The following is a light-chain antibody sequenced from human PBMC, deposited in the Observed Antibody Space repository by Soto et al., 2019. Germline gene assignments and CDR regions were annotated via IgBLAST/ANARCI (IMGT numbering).Light chain of an antibody. CDR1: SSNIGGNS. CDR2: DDD. CDR3: GSWDSSLSAYV. Sequence: QAVVTQPPSVSAAPGQKVTISCSGSSSNIGGNSVSWYQQLPGTAPKLLIYDDDKRPSGIPGRFSGSKSGTSATLGITGFRTGDEADYYCGSWDSSLSAYVFGTGTKLTVL. J-gene: IGLJ1*01. V-gene: IGLV1-51*01.